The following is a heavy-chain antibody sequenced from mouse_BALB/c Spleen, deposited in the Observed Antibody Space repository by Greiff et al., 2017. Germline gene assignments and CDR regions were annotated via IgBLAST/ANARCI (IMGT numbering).Heavy chain of an antibody. CDR2: ISSGGSYT. J-gene: IGHJ3*01. CDR3: TRGDRYDWFAY. D-gene: IGHD2-14*01. V-gene: IGHV5-6-4*01. CDR1: GFTFSSYT. Sequence: EVKLMESGGGLVKPGGSLKLSCAASGFTFSSYTMSWVRQTPEKRLEWVATISSGGSYTYYPDSVKGRFTISRDNAKNTLYLQMSSLKSEDTAMYYCTRGDRYDWFAYWGQGTLVTVSA.